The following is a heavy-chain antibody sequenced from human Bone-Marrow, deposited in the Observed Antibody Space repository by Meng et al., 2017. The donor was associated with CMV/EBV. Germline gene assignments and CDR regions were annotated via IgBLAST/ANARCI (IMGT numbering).Heavy chain of an antibody. CDR2: INSDGSST. D-gene: IGHD1-26*01. CDR3: ARDSPEVGAIGY. CDR1: GFTFSSYW. V-gene: IGHV3-74*01. Sequence: GESLKISCAASGFTFSSYWMHWVRQAPGKGLVWVSRINSDGSSTSYADSVKGRFTISRDNAKNTLYLQMNSLRAEDTAVYYCARDSPEVGAIGYWGQGTLVPVYS. J-gene: IGHJ4*02.